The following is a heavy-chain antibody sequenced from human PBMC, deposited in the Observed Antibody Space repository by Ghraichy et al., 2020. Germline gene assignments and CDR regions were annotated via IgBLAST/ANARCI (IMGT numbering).Heavy chain of an antibody. Sequence: SVKVSCKASGGTFSSYAISWVRQAPGQGLEWMGGIIPIFGTANYAQKFQGRVTITADESTSTAYMELSSLRSEDTAVYYCARDHPEGTMIVVPSVLPNWFDPWGQGTLVTVSS. CDR1: GGTFSSYA. J-gene: IGHJ5*02. CDR2: IIPIFGTA. D-gene: IGHD3-22*01. CDR3: ARDHPEGTMIVVPSVLPNWFDP. V-gene: IGHV1-69*13.